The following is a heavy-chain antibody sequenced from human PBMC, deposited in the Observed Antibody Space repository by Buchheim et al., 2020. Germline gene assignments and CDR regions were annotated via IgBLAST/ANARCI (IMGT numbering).Heavy chain of an antibody. J-gene: IGHJ4*02. CDR3: AESNNWYGVEDC. CDR2: IYHSGST. V-gene: IGHV4-39*01. CDR1: GGSISSSSYY. Sequence: QLQLQESGPGLVKPSETLSLTCTVSGGSISSSSYYWGWVRQPPGKGLEWIGSIYHSGSTYYNPSLKSRITISVDTSKNQFSLKLSSVTAADTAVYYCAESNNWYGVEDCWGQGTL. D-gene: IGHD6-13*01.